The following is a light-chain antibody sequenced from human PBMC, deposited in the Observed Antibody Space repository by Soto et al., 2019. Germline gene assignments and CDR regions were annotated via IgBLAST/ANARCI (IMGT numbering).Light chain of an antibody. CDR2: DVS. J-gene: IGLJ1*01. V-gene: IGLV2-8*01. Sequence: QSALTQPPSASGSPGQSVTISCTGTSNDVGSYNYVSWYRQHPGKAPKLMIYDVSKRPSGVPDRFSGSKSGNTASLTVSGLQAEDEADYYCSSYAGSNIYVFGSGTKLTVL. CDR1: SNDVGSYNY. CDR3: SSYAGSNIYV.